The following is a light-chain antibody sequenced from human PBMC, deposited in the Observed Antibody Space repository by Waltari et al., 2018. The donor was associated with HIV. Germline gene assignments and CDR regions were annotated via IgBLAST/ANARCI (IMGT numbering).Light chain of an antibody. Sequence: QSVLAQPRSVSGTPGQRVNISCSGSSSNVRNNYVYWYQQVPGVAPKLLIYRNNQRPSGVPDRFSGSKFGTSASLAISGLRTEDEAEYYCAAWDDRLSGRLFGGGTK. CDR2: RNN. CDR3: AAWDDRLSGRL. CDR1: SSNVRNNY. J-gene: IGLJ2*01. V-gene: IGLV1-47*01.